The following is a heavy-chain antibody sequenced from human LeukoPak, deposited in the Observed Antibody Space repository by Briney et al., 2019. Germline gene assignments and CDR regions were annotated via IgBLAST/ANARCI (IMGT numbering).Heavy chain of an antibody. D-gene: IGHD3-10*01. CDR2: IDSSGSNI. CDR1: GFTFSSYD. CDR3: ARESYYGSGSYDH. Sequence: GGSLRLSCAASGFTFSSYDMNWVRQAPGKGLEWLSYIDSSGSNIYYADSVKGRFTISRDNAKASLFLQVHSLRAEDTAMYYCARESYYGSGSYDHWGQGTLVTVSS. J-gene: IGHJ4*02. V-gene: IGHV3-48*01.